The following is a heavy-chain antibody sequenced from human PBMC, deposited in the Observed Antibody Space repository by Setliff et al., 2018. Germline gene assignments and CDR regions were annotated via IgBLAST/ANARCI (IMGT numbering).Heavy chain of an antibody. CDR1: GYTFTSYY. D-gene: IGHD6-19*01. CDR3: ARRVRIAVLHLYYFEY. J-gene: IGHJ4*02. Sequence: ASVKVSCKASGYTFTSYYMHWVRQAPGQGLEWMGVINPSGGSTTHAQRFQGRVTMTRDTSTSTVYMYLSSLRSEDTAVYYCARRVRIAVLHLYYFEYWGQGTLVTVSS. V-gene: IGHV1-46*01. CDR2: INPSGGST.